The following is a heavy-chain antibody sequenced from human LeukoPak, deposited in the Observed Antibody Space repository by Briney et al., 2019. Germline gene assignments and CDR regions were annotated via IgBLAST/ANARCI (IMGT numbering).Heavy chain of an antibody. CDR3: AGGYYSSYYYGMDV. CDR2: IFSGGNI. CDR1: EFTFSRYT. V-gene: IGHV3-53*01. Sequence: GGSLRLSCAASEFTFSRYTMNWVRQAPGKGLEWVSVIFSGGNIYYADSVKGRFTISRDNSKNMLYLQMNSLRAEDTAVYFCAGGYYSSYYYGMDVWGQGTTVTVSS. D-gene: IGHD3-22*01. J-gene: IGHJ6*02.